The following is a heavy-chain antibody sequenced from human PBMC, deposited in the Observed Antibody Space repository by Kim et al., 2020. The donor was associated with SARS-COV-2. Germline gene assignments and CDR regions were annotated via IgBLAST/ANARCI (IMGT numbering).Heavy chain of an antibody. CDR3: AKDQIPSYYYDSSGYSPFDY. J-gene: IGHJ4*02. CDR2: ISGSGGST. Sequence: GGSLRLSCAASGFTFSSYAMSWVRQAPGKGLEWVSAISGSGGSTYYADSVKGRFTISRDNSKNTLYLQMNSLRAEDTAVYYCAKDQIPSYYYDSSGYSPFDYWGQGTLVTVSS. CDR1: GFTFSSYA. D-gene: IGHD3-22*01. V-gene: IGHV3-23*01.